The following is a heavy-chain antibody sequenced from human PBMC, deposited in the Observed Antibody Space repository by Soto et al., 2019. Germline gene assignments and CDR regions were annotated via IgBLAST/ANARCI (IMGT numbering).Heavy chain of an antibody. V-gene: IGHV3-23*01. Sequence: EVQLLESGGGLVQPGGSLRLSCAASGFTFSSYAMSWVRQAPGKGLEWVSAISGSGGSTYYADSVKGRFTISRDNSKNTLYLQMNSLRAEDTAVYYCAQQPGGYYYYYMDVWGKGTTVTVSS. CDR2: ISGSGGST. CDR1: GFTFSSYA. J-gene: IGHJ6*03. CDR3: AQQPGGYYYYYMDV. D-gene: IGHD3-16*01.